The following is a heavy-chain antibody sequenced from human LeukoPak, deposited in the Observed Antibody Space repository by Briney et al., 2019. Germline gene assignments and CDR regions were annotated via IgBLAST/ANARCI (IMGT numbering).Heavy chain of an antibody. Sequence: GESLKISCKGSGYSFTSYDINWVRQATGQGLEWMGWMNPNSGNTGYAQKFQGRVTITRNTSISTAYMELSSLRSEDTAVYYCARAGSGSGFYYYVDVWGKGTTVTVSS. D-gene: IGHD3-10*01. V-gene: IGHV1-8*03. CDR1: GYSFTSYD. CDR3: ARAGSGSGFYYYVDV. J-gene: IGHJ6*03. CDR2: MNPNSGNT.